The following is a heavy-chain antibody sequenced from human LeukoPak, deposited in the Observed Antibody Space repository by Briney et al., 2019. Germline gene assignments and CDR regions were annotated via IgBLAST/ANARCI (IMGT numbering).Heavy chain of an antibody. Sequence: NPSETLSLTCTVSGYSISSGYYWGWIRQPPGKGLEWIGSIYHSGSTYYNPSLKSRVTISVDTSKNQFSLKLSSVTAADTAVYYCARTAAAGSYYYYYYMDVWGKGTTVTVSS. J-gene: IGHJ6*03. CDR3: ARTAAAGSYYYYYYMDV. V-gene: IGHV4-38-2*02. D-gene: IGHD6-13*01. CDR1: GYSISSGYY. CDR2: IYHSGST.